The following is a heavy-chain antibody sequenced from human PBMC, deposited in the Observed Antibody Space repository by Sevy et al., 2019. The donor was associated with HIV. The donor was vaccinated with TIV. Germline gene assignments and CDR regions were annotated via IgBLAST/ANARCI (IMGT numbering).Heavy chain of an antibody. D-gene: IGHD3-22*01. V-gene: IGHV3-23*01. CDR1: GFSFDSYG. Sequence: GGSLRLSCAVSGFSFDSYGMTWVRQAPGKGLEWVSAISGSGTRTYYADSVKGRFIISRDNSKNTLDLQMNSLRAEDTCIYYCAKGGVCHYDPDEIAYYFYYYNMDVWGKGTTVTVSS. J-gene: IGHJ6*03. CDR2: ISGSGTRT. CDR3: AKGGVCHYDPDEIAYYFYYYNMDV.